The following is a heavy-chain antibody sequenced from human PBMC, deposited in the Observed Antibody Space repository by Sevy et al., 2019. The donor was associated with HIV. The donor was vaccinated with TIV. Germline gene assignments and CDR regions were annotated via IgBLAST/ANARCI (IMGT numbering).Heavy chain of an antibody. V-gene: IGHV1-46*01. CDR1: GYTFTSYY. CDR2: INPSGGST. Sequence: ASVKVSCKASGYTFTSYYMHWVRQAPGQGLEWMGIINPSGGSTSYAQKFQGRVTMTRDTSTSTVYMELSSLRSEDTDVYYCARGEMGGSKRSYYGMDVWGQGTTVTVSS. D-gene: IGHD2-15*01. J-gene: IGHJ6*02. CDR3: ARGEMGGSKRSYYGMDV.